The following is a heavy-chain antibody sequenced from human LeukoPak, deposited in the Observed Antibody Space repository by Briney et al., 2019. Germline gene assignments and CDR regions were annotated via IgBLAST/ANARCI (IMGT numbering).Heavy chain of an antibody. D-gene: IGHD5-12*01. CDR2: IYYSGST. J-gene: IGHJ4*02. V-gene: IGHV4-30-4*01. CDR3: ARASRILVRRGHDRGFFDY. CDR1: GGSISSGDYY. Sequence: SQTLSLTCTVSGGSISSGDYYWSWIRQPPGKGLEWIGYIYYSGSTYYNPSLKSRVTISVDTPKNQFSLKLSSVTAADTAVYYCARASRILVRRGHDRGFFDYWGQGTLVTVSS.